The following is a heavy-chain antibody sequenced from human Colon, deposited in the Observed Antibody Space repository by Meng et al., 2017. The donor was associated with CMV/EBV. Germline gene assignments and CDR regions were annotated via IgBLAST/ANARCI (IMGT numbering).Heavy chain of an antibody. CDR2: IYYSGST. Sequence: SETLSLTCTVSGGSISSGDYYWSWIRQPPGKGLEWIGYIYYSGSTYYNPSLKSRVTISVDTSKNQFSLKLSSVTAADTAVYYCARGVAYSSSWYNWFDPWGQGTLVTVSS. D-gene: IGHD6-13*01. CDR3: ARGVAYSSSWYNWFDP. J-gene: IGHJ5*02. CDR1: GGSISSGDYY. V-gene: IGHV4-30-4*08.